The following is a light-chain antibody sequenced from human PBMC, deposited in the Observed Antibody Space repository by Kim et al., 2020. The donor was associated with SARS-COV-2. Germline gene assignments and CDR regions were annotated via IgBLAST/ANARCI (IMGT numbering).Light chain of an antibody. CDR2: KAS. Sequence: DIQMTQSPSTLSASIGDRVTITCRASQSISSWLAWYQQKPGKAPKPLIYKASNLESGVPSRFSGYGSGTEFTLTISSLQPDDIATYYCQQYDSSPYTFGQGTKLEI. J-gene: IGKJ2*01. V-gene: IGKV1-5*03. CDR1: QSISSW. CDR3: QQYDSSPYT.